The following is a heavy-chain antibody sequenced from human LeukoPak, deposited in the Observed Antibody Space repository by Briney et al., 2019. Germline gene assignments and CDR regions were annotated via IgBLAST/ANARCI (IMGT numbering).Heavy chain of an antibody. CDR2: IRPEGTTT. J-gene: IGHJ4*02. CDR1: GFTFSTYW. D-gene: IGHD3-9*01. V-gene: IGHV3-74*03. CDR3: ARDLDWILFDY. Sequence: GGSLRLSCAASGFTFSTYWMHWVRQAPGKGLVWVSRIRPEGTTTAYADSVKGRFTVSRDNAKNTLFLQMNSLSAEDTAVYYCARDLDWILFDYWGQGALVTVSS.